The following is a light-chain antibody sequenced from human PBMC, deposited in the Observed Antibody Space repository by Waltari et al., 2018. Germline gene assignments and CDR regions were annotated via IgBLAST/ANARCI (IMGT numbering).Light chain of an antibody. J-gene: IGKJ4*01. CDR3: LQHNTYPLT. Sequence: DIQMTPSPSSLSASVGDRVIITCRASRAIRNDLAWYQQRPGEVPKRLIFAASNLQSGDPSRFSGWGSETEFTLTISSLQPEDFATYYCLQHNTYPLTFGGGTKVEFK. CDR1: RAIRND. CDR2: AAS. V-gene: IGKV1-17*01.